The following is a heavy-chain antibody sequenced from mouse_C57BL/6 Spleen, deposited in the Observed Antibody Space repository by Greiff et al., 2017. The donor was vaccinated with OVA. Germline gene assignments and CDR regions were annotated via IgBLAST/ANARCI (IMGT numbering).Heavy chain of an antibody. V-gene: IGHV3-6*01. CDR3: ARDYYYGSYFDY. CDR1: GYSITSGYY. J-gene: IGHJ2*01. CDR2: ISYDGSN. Sequence: EVQLQQSGPGLVKPSQSLSLTCSVTGYSITSGYYWNWIRQFPGNKLEWMGYISYDGSNNYNPSLKNRISITRDTSKNQFFLKLNSVTTEDTATYYCARDYYYGSYFDYWGQGTTLTVSS. D-gene: IGHD1-1*01.